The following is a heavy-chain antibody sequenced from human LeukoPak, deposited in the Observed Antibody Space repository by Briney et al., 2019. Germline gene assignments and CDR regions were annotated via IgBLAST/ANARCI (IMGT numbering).Heavy chain of an antibody. J-gene: IGHJ4*02. CDR2: MNPNSGNT. V-gene: IGHV1-8*02. CDR3: ARGLEWLAPDY. D-gene: IGHD3-3*01. CDR1: GGTFSNYA. Sequence: ASVTVSCKASGGTFSNYAISWVRQAPGQGLEWMGWMNPNSGNTGYAQKFQGRVTMTRNTSISTAYMELSSLRSEDTAVYYCARGLEWLAPDYWGQGTLVTVSS.